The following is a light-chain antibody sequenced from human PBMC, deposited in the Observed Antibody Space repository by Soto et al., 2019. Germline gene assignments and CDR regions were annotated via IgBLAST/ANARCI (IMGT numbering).Light chain of an antibody. J-gene: IGKJ4*01. CDR1: QSVSIN. CDR2: GAS. V-gene: IGKV3-15*01. Sequence: EMVTTQSPATVSVSPGERTTLSCRASQSVSINLAWYQQKPGLAPRLLIYGASTRATGIPARFSGSGSGTDFTLTISSLQSEDFAVYYCQQYNNWPLTFGGGTKVEIK. CDR3: QQYNNWPLT.